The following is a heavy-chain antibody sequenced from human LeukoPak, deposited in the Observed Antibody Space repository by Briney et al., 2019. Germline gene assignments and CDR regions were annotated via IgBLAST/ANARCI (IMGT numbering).Heavy chain of an antibody. CDR1: GGTFSSYS. Sequence: SVKVSCKASGGTFSSYSISWVRQAPGQGLEWMGGIIPIFGTANYAQKFQGRVTITADESTSTAYMELSSLRSEDTAVYYCAVGPLTLNWFDPWGQGTLVTVSS. CDR2: IIPIFGTA. J-gene: IGHJ5*02. V-gene: IGHV1-69*13. D-gene: IGHD3-9*01. CDR3: AVGPLTLNWFDP.